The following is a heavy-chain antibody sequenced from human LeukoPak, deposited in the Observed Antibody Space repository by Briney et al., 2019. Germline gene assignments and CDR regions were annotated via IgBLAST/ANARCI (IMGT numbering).Heavy chain of an antibody. CDR2: FFDTGGG. J-gene: IGHJ5*02. V-gene: IGHV4-4*07. D-gene: IGHD3-10*01. Sequence: KTSETLSLTWTVAGGSISGLYCSWIRQPAEEGLGWIGRFFDTGGGKYKPSIKRRVTISVDTSKNQFSLKLRSVTAADMAVYYCARFTTYYGSGSYYNNWFDPWGQGTLVTVSS. CDR3: ARFTTYYGSGSYYNNWFDP. CDR1: GGSISGLY.